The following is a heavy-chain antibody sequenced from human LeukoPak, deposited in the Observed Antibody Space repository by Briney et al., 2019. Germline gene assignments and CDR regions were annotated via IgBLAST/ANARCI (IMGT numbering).Heavy chain of an antibody. D-gene: IGHD6-13*01. CDR3: ARDLSAAGFDY. J-gene: IGHJ4*02. CDR1: GFTFSNYE. Sequence: GGSLRLSCAASGFTFSNYEMNWVRQPPGKGLEWVSYISSSATTIHYADSLKGRFTISRDNAKNSLYLQMNSLRAEDTAVYYCARDLSAAGFDYWGQGTLVTVSS. V-gene: IGHV3-48*03. CDR2: ISSSATTI.